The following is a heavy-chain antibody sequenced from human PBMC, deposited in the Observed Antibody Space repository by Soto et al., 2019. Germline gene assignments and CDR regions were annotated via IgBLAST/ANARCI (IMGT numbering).Heavy chain of an antibody. V-gene: IGHV3-30*04. Sequence: QVQLVESGGGVVQPGRSLRLSCAASGFTFSSYAMHWVRQAPGKGLEWVAVISFDAKNKYYADSVKDRFTVSRDNSKNTLYVQMNSLRTEDTAVYYCARDRRFGNGYSLGFDYWGQGTLVTVSS. CDR3: ARDRRFGNGYSLGFDY. CDR1: GFTFSSYA. J-gene: IGHJ4*02. D-gene: IGHD3-16*01. CDR2: ISFDAKNK.